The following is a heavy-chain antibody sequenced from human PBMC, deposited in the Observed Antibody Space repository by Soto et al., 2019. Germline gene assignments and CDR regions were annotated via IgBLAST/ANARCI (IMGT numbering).Heavy chain of an antibody. D-gene: IGHD6-13*01. V-gene: IGHV3-21*01. J-gene: IGHJ6*02. Sequence: XGSLRLSCEGAGFTFSSYSINWVRQAPGKGLEWVSSISVIGDYTFYADSVKGRFTISRDNAKDSLFLQMDSLRAEDTAVYFCARDSKNRQDGMDVWGQGTTVTVSS. CDR1: GFTFSSYS. CDR2: ISVIGDYT. CDR3: ARDSKNRQDGMDV.